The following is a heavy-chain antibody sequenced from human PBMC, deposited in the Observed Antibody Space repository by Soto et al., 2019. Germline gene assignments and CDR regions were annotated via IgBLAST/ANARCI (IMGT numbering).Heavy chain of an antibody. CDR3: ARVERGTATTVVDAFDI. CDR2: MSHSGGT. J-gene: IGHJ3*02. D-gene: IGHD1-1*01. CDR1: GGFVSSGNYY. Sequence: QVQLQQWGAGLLKPSETLSLTCAVYGGFVSSGNYYWSWIRQPPGKGLEWIGEMSHSGGTHFNQSRKSRVTISVDTSKNQFSLKMSSVTAADTALYYCARVERGTATTVVDAFDIWGPGTMVTVSS. V-gene: IGHV4-34*01.